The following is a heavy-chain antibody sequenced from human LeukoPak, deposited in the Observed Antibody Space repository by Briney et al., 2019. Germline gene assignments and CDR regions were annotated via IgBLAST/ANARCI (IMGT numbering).Heavy chain of an antibody. V-gene: IGHV4-4*07. CDR2: IYTSGST. CDR1: GGSISSYY. CDR3: VRGGGNWWYFDL. Sequence: PSETLSLTCTVSGGSISSYYWSWVRQPAGKGLEWIGRIYTSGSTNYNPSLKSRVTMSVDTSNKQFSLNLASVTAADTAVYYCVRGGGNWWYFDLWGRGTLVTVSS. J-gene: IGHJ2*01. D-gene: IGHD4-23*01.